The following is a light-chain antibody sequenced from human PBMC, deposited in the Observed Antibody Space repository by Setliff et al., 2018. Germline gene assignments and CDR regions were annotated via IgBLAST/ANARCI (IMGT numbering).Light chain of an antibody. CDR1: SSPGFT. V-gene: IGLV1-40*01. Sequence: QSALTQPPSVSGAPGQTVTISCTGTSSPGFTVHWYQQLPGTAPKLLIFSNTNRPSGVPDRFSGSKSGTSASLVITGLQAEDEADYYCQSYDTSLSPWQIFGGGTKVTVL. CDR2: SNT. J-gene: IGLJ2*01. CDR3: QSYDTSLSPWQI.